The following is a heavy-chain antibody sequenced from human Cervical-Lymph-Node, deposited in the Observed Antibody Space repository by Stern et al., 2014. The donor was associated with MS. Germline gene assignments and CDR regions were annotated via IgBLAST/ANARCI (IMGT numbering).Heavy chain of an antibody. D-gene: IGHD6-19*01. CDR1: GYTFTDYY. CDR3: ARGRRSSGWSPPDAFDI. V-gene: IGHV1-2*04. J-gene: IGHJ3*02. CDR2: IPPNSGGT. Sequence: VQLVESGAEVKKPGASVKVSCKASGYTFTDYYMHWVRQAPGQGLEWMGWIPPNSGGTNYAQKFQGWVTMTRDTSLSAAYMDLSRLRSDDTAVYYCARGRRSSGWSPPDAFDIWGQGTMVTVSS.